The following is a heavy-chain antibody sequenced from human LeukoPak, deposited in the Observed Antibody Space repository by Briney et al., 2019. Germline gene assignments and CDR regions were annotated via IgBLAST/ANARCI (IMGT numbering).Heavy chain of an antibody. D-gene: IGHD3-22*01. CDR3: ARIDRDFYYMDV. CDR2: IISSGSTI. V-gene: IGHV3-48*03. CDR1: GFSFGTRE. Sequence: GGSLRLSCEASGFSFGTREMNWVRQAPGKGPEWVSYIISSGSTIYYADSVQGRFTTSRDNAKNLLFLQMNSLRPEDTGVYYCARIDRDFYYMDVWGKGTTVTVSS. J-gene: IGHJ6*03.